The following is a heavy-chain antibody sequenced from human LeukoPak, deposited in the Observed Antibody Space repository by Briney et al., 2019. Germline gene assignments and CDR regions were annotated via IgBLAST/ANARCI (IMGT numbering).Heavy chain of an antibody. J-gene: IGHJ4*02. D-gene: IGHD2-15*01. V-gene: IGHV3-30-3*01. CDR1: GFTFSSYA. Sequence: GGSLRLSCAASGFTFSSYAMHWVRQAPGKGLEWVAVISYDGSNKYYTDSVKGRFTISRDNSKNTLYLQMNSLRAEDTAVYYCAREYCSGGSCYSCFDYWGQGTLVTVSS. CDR3: AREYCSGGSCYSCFDY. CDR2: ISYDGSNK.